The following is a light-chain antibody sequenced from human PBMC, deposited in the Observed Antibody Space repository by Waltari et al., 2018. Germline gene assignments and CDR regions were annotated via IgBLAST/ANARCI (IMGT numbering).Light chain of an antibody. CDR1: QGIRNF. V-gene: IGKV1-27*01. Sequence: DIQMTQSPSSLSASVGDRVTITCRASQGIRNFLAWYQQKPGKTPKLLIYDASTLRSGVPSRFSGSGFGTDFTLTISGLQPGDVATYYCQRYNSAPFTFGPGTKVDVK. CDR2: DAS. J-gene: IGKJ3*01. CDR3: QRYNSAPFT.